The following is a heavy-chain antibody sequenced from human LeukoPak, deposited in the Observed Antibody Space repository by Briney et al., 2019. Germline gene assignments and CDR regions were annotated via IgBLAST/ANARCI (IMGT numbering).Heavy chain of an antibody. V-gene: IGHV3-7*05. CDR1: GFTFSGYW. D-gene: IGHD3-16*01. J-gene: IGHJ4*02. CDR2: IKQDGSEK. CDR3: ARADYAYAELSR. Sequence: PGGSLRLSCAASGFTFSGYWMAWVRQAPGRGLEWVAHIKQDGSEKNYVDSVKGRFTISRDNAKNSLYLQMNSLRAEDTAVYYCARADYAYAELSRWGQGTLVTVSS.